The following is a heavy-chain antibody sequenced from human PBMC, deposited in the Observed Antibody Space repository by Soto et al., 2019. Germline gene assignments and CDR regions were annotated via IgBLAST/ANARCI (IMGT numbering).Heavy chain of an antibody. CDR2: INAGNGNS. J-gene: IGHJ4*02. Sequence: QVPLVQSGAEVKKPGASVKVSCKASGYTFSSYAIHWVRQAPGQGLEWMGWINAGNGNSEYSQKFQGRVTITRDTTASPVHLELGSLRLEDTGVFFCARFYGSSASWGQGSLLTVSS. V-gene: IGHV1-3*01. CDR1: GYTFSSYA. D-gene: IGHD6-6*01. CDR3: ARFYGSSAS.